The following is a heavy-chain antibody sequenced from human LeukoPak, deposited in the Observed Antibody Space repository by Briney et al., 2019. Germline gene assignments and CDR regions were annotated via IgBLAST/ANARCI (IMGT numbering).Heavy chain of an antibody. J-gene: IGHJ3*02. CDR3: ARGDWYDAFDI. Sequence: GGSLRLSCAASGFTFSTYSMNWVRQAPGKGLEWVSSISSNSRYIYYADSMRGRFTISRDNAKNSLYLQMNSLKPEDTAVYYCARGDWYDAFDIWGQGTMVTVSS. CDR1: GFTFSTYS. D-gene: IGHD2-21*01. V-gene: IGHV3-21*06. CDR2: ISSNSRYI.